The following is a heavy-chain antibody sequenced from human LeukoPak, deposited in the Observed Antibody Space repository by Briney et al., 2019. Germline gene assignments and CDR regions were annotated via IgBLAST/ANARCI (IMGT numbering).Heavy chain of an antibody. Sequence: GGSLRLSCAASGFTFSRHWMSWVRQAPGKGLEWVATTNQDGGAEYYVDSVKGRFTISRDNTKNSLYLQMNSLRAGDTAVYYCARGKHKSGYDNVAFDIWGPGTMVTVSS. D-gene: IGHD3-3*01. CDR3: ARGKHKSGYDNVAFDI. V-gene: IGHV3-7*02. J-gene: IGHJ3*02. CDR1: GFTFSRHW. CDR2: TNQDGGAE.